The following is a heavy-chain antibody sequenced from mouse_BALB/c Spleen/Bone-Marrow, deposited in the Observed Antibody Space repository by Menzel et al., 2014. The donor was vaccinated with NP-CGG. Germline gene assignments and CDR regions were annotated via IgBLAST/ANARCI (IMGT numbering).Heavy chain of an antibody. V-gene: IGHV1-20*02. CDR2: INPYNGDT. CDR1: GYSFTGYF. CDR3: ARCNYRYDGDFDY. D-gene: IGHD2-14*01. J-gene: IGHJ2*01. Sequence: LVESGPELVKPGASVEISCKASGYSFTGYFMNWVMQSHGKSLEWIGRINPYNGDTFYNQKFKGKATLTVDKSSSTAHMELRSLASEDSAVYYCARCNYRYDGDFDYWGQGTTLTVSS.